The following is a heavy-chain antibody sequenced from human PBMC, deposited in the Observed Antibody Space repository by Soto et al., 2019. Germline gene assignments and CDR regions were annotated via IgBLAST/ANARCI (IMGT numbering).Heavy chain of an antibody. CDR1: GYTFTSYD. CDR2: MNPNSGNT. CDR3: ARLPGVRGVYGNWFDP. Sequence: ASVKVSCKASGYTFTSYDINWVRQATGQGLEWMGWMNPNSGNTGYAQKFQGRVTMTRNTSISTAYMELSSLRSEDTAVYYCARLPGVRGVYGNWFDPWGQGTLVTVSS. D-gene: IGHD3-10*01. J-gene: IGHJ5*02. V-gene: IGHV1-8*01.